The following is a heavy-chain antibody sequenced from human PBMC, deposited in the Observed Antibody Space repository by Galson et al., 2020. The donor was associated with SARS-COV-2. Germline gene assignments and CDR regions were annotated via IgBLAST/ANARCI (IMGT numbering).Heavy chain of an antibody. Sequence: GESLKISSAASGFTFSTYWMHWVRQAPGKGLVWVARINSEGGRTIYADSVKGRFTISRDNAKNTLYLQMNSVRAEDTAAYFCAREGEDTWYDYVMDAWGQGTTVTVSS. CDR3: AREGEDTWYDYVMDA. CDR1: GFTFSTYW. D-gene: IGHD3-16*01. J-gene: IGHJ6*02. V-gene: IGHV3-74*01. CDR2: INSEGGRT.